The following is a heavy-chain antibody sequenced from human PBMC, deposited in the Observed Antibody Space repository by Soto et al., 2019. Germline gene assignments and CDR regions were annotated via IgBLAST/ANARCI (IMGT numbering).Heavy chain of an antibody. CDR1: GDSISSIRYY. CDR3: ARQRTSVVTKAYFD. V-gene: IGHV4-39*01. CDR2: IYYSGST. Sequence: SETLSLTCTVTGDSISSIRYYWGWIRQPPGKGLEWIGSIYYSGSTYNNPSLRSRVSMSIDTSKDQFSLKLNSVTAADTALYFRARQRTSVVTKAYFD. D-gene: IGHD2-21*02. J-gene: IGHJ4*01.